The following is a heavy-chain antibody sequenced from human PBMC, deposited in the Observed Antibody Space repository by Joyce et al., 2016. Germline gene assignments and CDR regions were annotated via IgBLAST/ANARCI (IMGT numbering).Heavy chain of an antibody. CDR1: VVTFSAYE. V-gene: IGHV3-13*05. D-gene: IGHD3-16*01. CDR3: ARERGGGMSAFDI. J-gene: IGHJ3*02. Sequence: EVQLVEAGGALVQPGGSLRLSCAASVVTFSAYEIHWVRQTTGKGLRWVSAIGTAGDPYYAGSVKGRFTISRENAKSSLFLQMNSLRAEDTAVYYCARERGGGMSAFDIWGQGTMVTVSS. CDR2: IGTAGDP.